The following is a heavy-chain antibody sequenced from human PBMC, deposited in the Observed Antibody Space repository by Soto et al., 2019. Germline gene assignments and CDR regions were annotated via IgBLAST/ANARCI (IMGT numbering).Heavy chain of an antibody. D-gene: IGHD3-10*01. V-gene: IGHV3-30-3*01. J-gene: IGHJ4*02. Sequence: QVQLVESGGGVVQPGRSLRLSCAASGFTFSSYAMHWVRQAPGKGLEWVAVISYDGSNKYYADSVKGRFTISRDNSKNTLYLQMNSLRAEYTAVYYCARDGWFGELFDYWGQGTLVTVSS. CDR2: ISYDGSNK. CDR1: GFTFSSYA. CDR3: ARDGWFGELFDY.